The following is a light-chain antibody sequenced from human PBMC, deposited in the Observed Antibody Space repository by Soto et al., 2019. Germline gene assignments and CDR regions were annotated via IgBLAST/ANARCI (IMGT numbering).Light chain of an antibody. J-gene: IGKJ1*01. CDR2: DAS. Sequence: IQMTLSPSTLSASVGDRVTITYRASQSISSWLAWYQQKPGKAPKLLIYDASSLESGVPSRFSGSGSGTDFSLNISSLQPEDFATYYCQHTYSTPWTFGQGTKVDIK. CDR3: QHTYSTPWT. CDR1: QSISSW. V-gene: IGKV1-5*01.